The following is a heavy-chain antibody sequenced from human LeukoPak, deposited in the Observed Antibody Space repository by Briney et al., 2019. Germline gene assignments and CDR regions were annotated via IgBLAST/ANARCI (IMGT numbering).Heavy chain of an antibody. J-gene: IGHJ4*02. CDR3: AKVWDTYYYDSSGSFDY. V-gene: IGHV3-30*18. CDR2: ISSDGGNK. Sequence: GRSLRLSCAASGFTFSSYGMHWVRQAPGKGLEWVAVISSDGGNKYYADSVKGRFTISRDNSKNTLYLQMNSLRAEDTAVYYCAKVWDTYYYDSSGSFDYWGQGTLVTVSS. CDR1: GFTFSSYG. D-gene: IGHD3-22*01.